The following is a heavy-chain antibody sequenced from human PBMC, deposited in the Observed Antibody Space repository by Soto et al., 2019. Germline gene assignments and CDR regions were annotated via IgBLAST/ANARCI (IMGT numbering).Heavy chain of an antibody. CDR3: TKEQGGIAVAFDY. CDR2: ISWNGARI. J-gene: IGHJ4*02. Sequence: EVQLVESGGGLVQPGRSLRLSCAASEFNFEDYAMHWVRQAPAKGLEWVASISWNGARINYADSVKGRFTISRDNARNSLYLEMNSLRPEDTALYYSTKEQGGIAVAFDYWGQGTLVTVSS. V-gene: IGHV3-9*01. CDR1: EFNFEDYA. D-gene: IGHD6-19*01.